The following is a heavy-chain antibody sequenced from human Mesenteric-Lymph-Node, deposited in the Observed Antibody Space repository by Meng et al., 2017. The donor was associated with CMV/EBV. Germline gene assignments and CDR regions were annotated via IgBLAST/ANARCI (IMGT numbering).Heavy chain of an antibody. V-gene: IGHV3-23*01. Sequence: GESLKTSCAASGFTFSNFAMNWVRQAPGKGLEWVSAISGAGGNTYSADFGRGRFTISRDNSKNTLYLQMNGLRAEDTAVYYCVKGPRPTKGYFDYWGQGPLVTVSS. D-gene: IGHD5-24*01. J-gene: IGHJ4*02. CDR2: ISGAGGNT. CDR3: VKGPRPTKGYFDY. CDR1: GFTFSNFA.